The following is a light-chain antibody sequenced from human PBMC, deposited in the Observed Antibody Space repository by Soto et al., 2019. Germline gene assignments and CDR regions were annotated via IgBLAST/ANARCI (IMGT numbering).Light chain of an antibody. CDR1: QSVTSRY. Sequence: DTVLTQSPGTLSLSPGERATLSCRASQSVTSRYLAWYQQKPGQAPSLLIYGASNRDAGIPERFSGSGSGTDFTLTISILGPEDVAVYFCQQYGSPPFSFGQGTKVEIK. J-gene: IGKJ2*03. V-gene: IGKV3-20*01. CDR2: GAS. CDR3: QQYGSPPFS.